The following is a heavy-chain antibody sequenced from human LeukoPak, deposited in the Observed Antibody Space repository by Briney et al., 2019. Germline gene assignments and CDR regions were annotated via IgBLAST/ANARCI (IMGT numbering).Heavy chain of an antibody. V-gene: IGHV1-69*05. J-gene: IGHJ4*02. CDR2: IIPIFGTA. CDR1: GYAFTSYA. CDR3: AITPYYYDSSGYYYGN. Sequence: SVKVSCKASGYAFTSYAISWVRQAPGQGLEWMGAIIPIFGTANYAQKLQGRVTITTDESTSTAYMELSSLRSEDTAVYYCAITPYYYDSSGYYYGNWGQGTLVTVSS. D-gene: IGHD3-22*01.